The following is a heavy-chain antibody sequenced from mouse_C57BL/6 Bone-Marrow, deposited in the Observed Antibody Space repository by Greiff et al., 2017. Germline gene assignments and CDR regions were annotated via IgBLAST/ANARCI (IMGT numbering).Heavy chain of an antibody. CDR3: ARRWLRRRLDY. Sequence: EVQLQQSGPELVKPGASVKISCKASGYTFTDYYMNWVKQSHGKSLEWIGDINPNNGGTSYNQKFKGKATLTVDKSSSTAYMEHRSLTSEDSAVYHCARRWLRRRLDYWGQGTTLTVSS. CDR2: INPNNGGT. J-gene: IGHJ2*01. CDR1: GYTFTDYY. D-gene: IGHD2-2*01. V-gene: IGHV1-26*01.